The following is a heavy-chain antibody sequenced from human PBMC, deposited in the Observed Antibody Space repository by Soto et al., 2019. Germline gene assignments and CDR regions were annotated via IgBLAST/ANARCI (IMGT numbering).Heavy chain of an antibody. CDR1: GFTFSSYS. J-gene: IGHJ3*02. Sequence: GGSLRLSCAASGFTFSSYSMNWVRQAPGKGLEWVSYISSSSSTIYYADSVKGRFTISRDNAKNSLYLQMNSLRAEDTAVYYCASPYYDFWSGSHDAFEIWGQGTMVTVSS. CDR2: ISSSSSTI. D-gene: IGHD3-3*01. CDR3: ASPYYDFWSGSHDAFEI. V-gene: IGHV3-48*01.